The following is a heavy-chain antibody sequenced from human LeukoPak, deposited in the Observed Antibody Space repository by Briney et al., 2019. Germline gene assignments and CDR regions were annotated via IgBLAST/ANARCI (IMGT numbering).Heavy chain of an antibody. CDR2: INHSGST. Sequence: SETLSLTCAVYGGSFSGYYWSWIRQPPGKGLEWIGEINHSGSTNYNPSLKSRVTISVDTSKNQFSLKLSSETAADTAVYYCARGGGWLPFDYWGQGTLVTVSS. J-gene: IGHJ4*02. D-gene: IGHD5-12*01. CDR3: ARGGGWLPFDY. CDR1: GGSFSGYY. V-gene: IGHV4-34*01.